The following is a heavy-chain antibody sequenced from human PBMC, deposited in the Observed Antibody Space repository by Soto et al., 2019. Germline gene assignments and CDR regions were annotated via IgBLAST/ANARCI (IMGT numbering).Heavy chain of an antibody. CDR1: GFTFSSYA. CDR2: ISGSGGST. J-gene: IGHJ6*02. D-gene: IGHD3-3*01. V-gene: IGHV3-23*01. CDR3: AKVNTIFGMEYYYYGMDV. Sequence: EVQLLESGGGLVQPGGSLRLPCAASGFTFSSYAMSWVRQAPGKGLEWVSAISGSGGSTYYADSVKGRFAISRDNSKNTLSLQMNSLRAEDTAVYYCAKVNTIFGMEYYYYGMDVWGQGTTVTVSS.